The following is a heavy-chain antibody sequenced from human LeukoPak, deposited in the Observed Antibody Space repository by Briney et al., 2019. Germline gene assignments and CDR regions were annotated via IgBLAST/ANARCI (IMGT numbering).Heavy chain of an antibody. V-gene: IGHV4-38-2*02. CDR1: GFTVSSNY. CDR3: ARDPPAGTSPY. J-gene: IGHJ4*02. Sequence: GSLRLSCAASGFTVSSNYMSWIRQPPGKGLEWIGAIYHSGSTYYNPSLRSRVTISVDTSKNQFSLKLTSLTAADTAVYYCARDPPAGTSPYWGQGTLVTVSS. CDR2: IYHSGST. D-gene: IGHD1-7*01.